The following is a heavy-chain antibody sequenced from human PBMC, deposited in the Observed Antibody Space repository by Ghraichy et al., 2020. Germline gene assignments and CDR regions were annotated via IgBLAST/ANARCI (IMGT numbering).Heavy chain of an antibody. D-gene: IGHD3-22*01. V-gene: IGHV3-74*01. J-gene: IGHJ4*02. CDR3: ARGRLFDTSGYSFDY. CDR2: IDSDGSRV. CDR1: GFTFNAFW. Sequence: GSQRLSCAASGFTFNAFWMHWVRQAPGKGLVWVSRIDSDGSRVGYADSVKGRFTISRDNAKNTLYLQMNSLRAEDTAVYYCARGRLFDTSGYSFDYWGQGTLVTVSS.